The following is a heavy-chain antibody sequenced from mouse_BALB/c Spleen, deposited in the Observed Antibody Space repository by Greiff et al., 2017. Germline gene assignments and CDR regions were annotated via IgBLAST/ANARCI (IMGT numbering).Heavy chain of an antibody. V-gene: IGHV2-9*02. CDR2: IWAGGST. Sequence: VKLVESGPGLVAPSQSLSITCTVSGFSLTSYGVHWVRQPPGKGLEWLGVIWAGGSTNYNSALMSRLSISKDNSKSQVFLKMNRLQTDDTAMYYCAREGPLYYGSSYWYFDVWGAGTTVTVSS. CDR1: GFSLTSYG. D-gene: IGHD1-1*01. J-gene: IGHJ1*01. CDR3: AREGPLYYGSSYWYFDV.